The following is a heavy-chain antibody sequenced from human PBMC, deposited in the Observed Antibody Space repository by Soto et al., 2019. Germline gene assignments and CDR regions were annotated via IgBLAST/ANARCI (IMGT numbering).Heavy chain of an antibody. J-gene: IGHJ4*02. CDR1: GYTFTSYD. CDR3: ARGRLVAGTVDY. D-gene: IGHD1-7*01. V-gene: IGHV1-8*01. CDR2: MNPSTGST. Sequence: ASVQVSCKASGYTFTSYDIKWVRQAPGQGLEWMGWMNPSTGSTGFAQKFQGRVTMISNTSISTAYLELSSLTSEDTAVYYCARGRLVAGTVDYWGQGTLVTVSS.